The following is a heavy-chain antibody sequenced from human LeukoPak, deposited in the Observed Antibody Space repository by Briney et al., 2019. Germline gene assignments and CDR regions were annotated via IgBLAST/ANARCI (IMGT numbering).Heavy chain of an antibody. CDR2: IYCSGST. CDR1: GGSISSYY. CDR3: ARVGTMVRGGPHYFDY. J-gene: IGHJ4*02. V-gene: IGHV4-59*01. Sequence: SETLSLTCTVSGGSISSYYWSWIRQPPGKGLEWIGYIYCSGSTNYNPSLKSRVTISVDTSKNQFSLKLSSVTAADTAVYYCARVGTMVRGGPHYFDYWGQGTLVTVSS. D-gene: IGHD3-10*01.